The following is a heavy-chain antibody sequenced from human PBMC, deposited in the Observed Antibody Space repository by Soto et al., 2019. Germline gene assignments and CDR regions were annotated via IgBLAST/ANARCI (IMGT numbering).Heavy chain of an antibody. CDR2: IYHSGST. CDR3: ASLLTSDYDYIWGSYRYAYYYFDY. D-gene: IGHD3-16*02. V-gene: IGHV4-4*02. Sequence: SETLSLTCAVSSGPISSSNWWSWVRQPPGKGMKWIGEIYHSGSTNYNPSLKSRVTISVDKSKNQFSLKLSSVTAADTAVYYCASLLTSDYDYIWGSYRYAYYYFDYWGQGTLVTVSS. CDR1: SGPISSSNW. J-gene: IGHJ4*02.